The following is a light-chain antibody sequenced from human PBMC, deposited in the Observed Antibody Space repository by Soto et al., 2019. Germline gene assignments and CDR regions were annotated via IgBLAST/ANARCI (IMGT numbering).Light chain of an antibody. Sequence: QSVLTQPASVSGSPGQSIAISCTGSSSDVGGYKYVSWYLQHPGKAPKLMIYDVSNRPSGVSDRFSGSKSGNTASLTISGLQSEDEADYYCSSYTSSNSYVFGTGTKVTVL. CDR3: SSYTSSNSYV. CDR2: DVS. CDR1: SSDVGGYKY. V-gene: IGLV2-14*03. J-gene: IGLJ1*01.